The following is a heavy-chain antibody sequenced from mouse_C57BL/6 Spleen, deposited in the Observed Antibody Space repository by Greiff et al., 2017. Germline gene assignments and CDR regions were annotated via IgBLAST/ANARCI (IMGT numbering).Heavy chain of an antibody. J-gene: IGHJ3*01. CDR3: ARGGDSSYAAWFAY. Sequence: QVQLQQPGAELVMPGASVKLSCKASGYTFTSYWMHWVKQRPGQGLEWIGEIDPSDSYTNYNQKFKGKATLTVAKSSSTAYMQLSSLTSEDSAVYYCARGGDSSYAAWFAYWGQGTLVTVSA. CDR2: IDPSDSYT. V-gene: IGHV1-69*01. CDR1: GYTFTSYW. D-gene: IGHD2-12*01.